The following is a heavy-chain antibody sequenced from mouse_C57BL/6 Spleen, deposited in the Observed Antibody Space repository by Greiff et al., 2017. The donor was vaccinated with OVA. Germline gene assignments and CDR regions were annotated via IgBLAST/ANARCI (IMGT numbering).Heavy chain of an antibody. D-gene: IGHD1-1*01. CDR3: TRLGGSSYGAMDY. CDR2: IDPENGDT. V-gene: IGHV14-4*01. J-gene: IGHJ4*01. CDR1: GFNIKDDY. Sequence: EVQLQQSGAELVRPGASVKLSCTASGFNIKDDYMHWVKQRPEQGLEWIGWIDPENGDTEYASKFQGKATITADTSSNTAYLQLSSLTSEDTAVYYCTRLGGSSYGAMDYWGQGTSVTVSS.